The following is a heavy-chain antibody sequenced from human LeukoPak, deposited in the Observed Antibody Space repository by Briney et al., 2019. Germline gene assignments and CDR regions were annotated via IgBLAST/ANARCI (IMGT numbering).Heavy chain of an antibody. CDR3: ARDPDIVPSAFDT. Sequence: ASVKVSCKASGYTFTGYYMHWVRQAPGQGLEWMGRINPNSGGTNYAQKFQGRVTMTRDTSISTAYMELSRLRSDDTAVYYCARDPDIVPSAFDTWGQGTMVTVSS. CDR1: GYTFTGYY. J-gene: IGHJ3*02. CDR2: INPNSGGT. D-gene: IGHD1-26*01. V-gene: IGHV1-2*06.